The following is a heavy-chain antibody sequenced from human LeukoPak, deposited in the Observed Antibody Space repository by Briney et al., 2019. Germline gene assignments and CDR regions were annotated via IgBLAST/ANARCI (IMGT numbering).Heavy chain of an antibody. CDR2: ISDSGGST. CDR1: GFTFSSFA. CDR3: AKSSVDSSGWYYYFDY. J-gene: IGHJ4*02. Sequence: GGSLRLSCAASGFTFSSFAMSWVRQAPGKGLEWVSAISDSGGSTFYADSVKGRFTISRDNSKNTLYLQMNSLRADDTAVYYCAKSSVDSSGWYYYFDYWGQGTLVTVSS. V-gene: IGHV3-23*01. D-gene: IGHD6-19*01.